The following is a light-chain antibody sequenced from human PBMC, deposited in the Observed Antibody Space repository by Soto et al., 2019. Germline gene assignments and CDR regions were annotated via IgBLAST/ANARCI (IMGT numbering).Light chain of an antibody. CDR2: DNN. CDR3: QSYDNSLSGSYV. CDR1: SSDIGAGYD. Sequence: QSALTQPPSVSGAPGQRVTISCTGSSSDIGAGYDVHWYQQLPGTAPKLLIYDNNNRSSGVPDRFSGSKSGTSASLAITGLQAEDEADYYCQSYDNSLSGSYVFGTGTKLTVL. V-gene: IGLV1-40*01. J-gene: IGLJ1*01.